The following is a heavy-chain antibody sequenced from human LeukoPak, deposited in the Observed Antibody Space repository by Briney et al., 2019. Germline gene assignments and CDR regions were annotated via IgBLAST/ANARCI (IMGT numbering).Heavy chain of an antibody. V-gene: IGHV1-69*13. CDR1: GGTFSSYA. Sequence: ASVKVSCKASGGTFSSYAISWVRQAPGQGLEWMGGIIPIFGTANYAQKSQGRVTITADESTSTAYMELSSLRSEDTAVYYCAISGNSGGYYYYGMDVWGQGTTVTVSS. J-gene: IGHJ6*02. CDR3: AISGNSGGYYYYGMDV. CDR2: IIPIFGTA. D-gene: IGHD4-23*01.